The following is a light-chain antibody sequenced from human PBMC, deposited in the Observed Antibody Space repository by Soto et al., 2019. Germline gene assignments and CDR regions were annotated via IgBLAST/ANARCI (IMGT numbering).Light chain of an antibody. J-gene: IGLJ3*02. Sequence: QSALTQPRSVSGSPGQSVTISCTGTSSDVGGYNSVSWYQQHPGKAPKLMIYDVTKQPSGDPDHFSGAKFGYTASLTISGLQAEEEADYFCCSYAGSYTWVFGGGTKLTVL. CDR2: DVT. CDR3: CSYAGSYTWV. CDR1: SSDVGGYNS. V-gene: IGLV2-11*01.